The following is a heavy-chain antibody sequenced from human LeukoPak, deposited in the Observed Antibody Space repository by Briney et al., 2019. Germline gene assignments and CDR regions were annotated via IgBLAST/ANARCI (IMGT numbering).Heavy chain of an antibody. D-gene: IGHD6-13*01. CDR2: ISYDGGNK. J-gene: IGHJ4*02. CDR3: ARDRGQLVNDY. CDR1: GFTFSSYA. Sequence: GGSLRPSCAASGFTFSSYAMHWVRQAPGKGLEWVAVISYDGGNKYCADSVKGRFTISRDNSKNTLYLQMNSLRAEDTAVYYCARDRGQLVNDYWGQGTLVTVSS. V-gene: IGHV3-30*04.